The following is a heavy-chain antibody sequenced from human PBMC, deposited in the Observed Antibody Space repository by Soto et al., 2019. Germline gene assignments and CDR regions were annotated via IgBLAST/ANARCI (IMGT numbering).Heavy chain of an antibody. Sequence: GGSLRLSCAASGFNFFNAWMIWVRQAPGKGLEWVGRIRSKTDGGTTDNAAPVKGRFTISRDDSKNTVYLQMNSLTTEDTALYYCTTEGGDLPRGCFDIWGQGTMVTVSS. V-gene: IGHV3-15*01. D-gene: IGHD3-10*01. J-gene: IGHJ3*02. CDR2: IRSKTDGGTT. CDR1: GFNFFNAW. CDR3: TTEGGDLPRGCFDI.